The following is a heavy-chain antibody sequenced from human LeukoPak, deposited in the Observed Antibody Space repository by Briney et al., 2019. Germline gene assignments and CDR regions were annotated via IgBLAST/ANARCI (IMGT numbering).Heavy chain of an antibody. CDR3: AKVGAVAAFPRDFDY. V-gene: IGHV3-23*01. CDR1: GFTFSSYS. Sequence: GGSLRLSCAASGFTFSSYSMNWVRQAPGKGLEWVSAIGGSGGSTYYADSVKGRFTISRDNSKNTLYLQMNSLRAEDTAVYYCAKVGAVAAFPRDFDYWGQGTLVTVSS. CDR2: IGGSGGST. D-gene: IGHD6-19*01. J-gene: IGHJ4*02.